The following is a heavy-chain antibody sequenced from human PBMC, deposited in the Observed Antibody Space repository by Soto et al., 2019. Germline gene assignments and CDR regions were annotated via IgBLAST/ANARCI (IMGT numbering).Heavy chain of an antibody. CDR2: INPDSDNT. Sequence: ASVKVSCKTSGYTFTNYDINWVRQAAGQRLEWMGWINPDSDNTGYAQKFQGRVTMTRDTSISTAYMELNSLRSEDTAVYYCARGRRYCTTTSCYPPALFPYGMDVWGQGTTVTVSS. CDR1: GYTFTNYD. V-gene: IGHV1-8*01. J-gene: IGHJ6*02. D-gene: IGHD2-2*01. CDR3: ARGRRYCTTTSCYPPALFPYGMDV.